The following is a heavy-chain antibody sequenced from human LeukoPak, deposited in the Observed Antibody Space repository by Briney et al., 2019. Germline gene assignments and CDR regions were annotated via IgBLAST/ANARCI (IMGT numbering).Heavy chain of an antibody. V-gene: IGHV3-74*01. CDR2: INPGGSSI. CDR1: GFTFSSYW. CDR3: ARSNQADDY. J-gene: IGHJ4*02. Sequence: PGGSLRLSCAASGFTFSSYWMHWVRQVPGKGLVWVARINPGGSSITYADSVKGRFTISRDNAKNTLYLQMDSLRAEGTGVYYCARSNQADDYWGQGTLVTVSS. D-gene: IGHD1-14*01.